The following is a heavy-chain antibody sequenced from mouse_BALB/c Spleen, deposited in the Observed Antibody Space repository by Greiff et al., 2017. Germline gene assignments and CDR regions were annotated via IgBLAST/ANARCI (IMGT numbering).Heavy chain of an antibody. CDR1: GFSLSRYS. CDR2: IWGGGST. CDR3: ARNRAYYGSSSYAMDY. D-gene: IGHD1-1*01. V-gene: IGHV2-6-4*01. J-gene: IGHJ4*01. Sequence: VQGVESGPGLVAPSQSLSITCTVSGFSLSRYSVHWVRQPPGKGLEWLGMIWGGGSTDYNSALKSRLSISKDNSKSQVFLKMNSLQTDDTAMYYCARNRAYYGSSSYAMDYWGQGTSVTVSS.